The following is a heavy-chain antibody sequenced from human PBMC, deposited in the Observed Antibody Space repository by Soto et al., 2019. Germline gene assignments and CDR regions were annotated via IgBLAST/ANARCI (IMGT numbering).Heavy chain of an antibody. Sequence: GASVKVSCKASGYTFTSYYMHWVRQAPGQGLEWMGIINPSGGSTSYAQKFQGRVTMTRDTSTSTVYMELSSLRSEDTAVYYCAREGWWPKWENYGMDVWGQGTTVTVSS. J-gene: IGHJ6*02. CDR3: AREGWWPKWENYGMDV. V-gene: IGHV1-46*01. CDR2: INPSGGST. D-gene: IGHD2-15*01. CDR1: GYTFTSYY.